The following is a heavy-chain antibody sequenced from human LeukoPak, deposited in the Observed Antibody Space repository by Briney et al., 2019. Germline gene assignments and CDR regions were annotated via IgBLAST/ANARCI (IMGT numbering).Heavy chain of an antibody. Sequence: GRSLRLSCAASGFTFSSYGMHWVCQAPGKGLEWVAVISYDGSNKYYADSVKGRFTISRDNSKNTLYLQMNSLRAEDTAVYYCAKDNGYSSLRHFDYWGQGTLVTVSS. V-gene: IGHV3-30*18. D-gene: IGHD6-13*01. J-gene: IGHJ4*02. CDR3: AKDNGYSSLRHFDY. CDR2: ISYDGSNK. CDR1: GFTFSSYG.